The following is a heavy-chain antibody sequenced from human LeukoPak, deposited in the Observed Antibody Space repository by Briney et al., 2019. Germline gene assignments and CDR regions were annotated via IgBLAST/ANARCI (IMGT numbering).Heavy chain of an antibody. Sequence: GGSLRLSCAASEFTFSNYWMRWVRQAPGKGLERVADTNQDGSKKYYVDSLRGGFTNYRDNAKNTLYLQMNMLRAQDTPVYYCATAVPGYPDDYFDYWGQGTLVTVSS. V-gene: IGHV3-7*01. CDR1: EFTFSNYW. J-gene: IGHJ4*02. CDR3: ATAVPGYPDDYFDY. CDR2: TNQDGSKK. D-gene: IGHD6-19*01.